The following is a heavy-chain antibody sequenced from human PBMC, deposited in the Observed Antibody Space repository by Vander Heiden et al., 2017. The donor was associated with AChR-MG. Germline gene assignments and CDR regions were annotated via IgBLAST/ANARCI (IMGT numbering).Heavy chain of an antibody. J-gene: IGHJ6*03. CDR1: GGSISSYY. CDR3: ARVPRQQMVCYHYYYYYMDV. CDR2: IYYSGST. D-gene: IGHD6-13*01. V-gene: IGHV4-59*01. Sequence: QVQLQESGPGLVKPSETLSLTCPVSGGSISSYYWSWIRQPPGKGLEWIGYIYYSGSTNYNPSLKRRVTISVDTSKNQFSLKRSSVTAADTAVYYCARVPRQQMVCYHYYYYYMDVWGKVPTVTVSS.